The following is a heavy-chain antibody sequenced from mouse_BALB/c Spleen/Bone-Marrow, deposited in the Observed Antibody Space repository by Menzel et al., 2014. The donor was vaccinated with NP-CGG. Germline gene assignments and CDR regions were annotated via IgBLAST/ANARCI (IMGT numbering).Heavy chain of an antibody. Sequence: EVKLVDSGGGLVKPGGSLKLSCAASGFTFSSYAMSWVRQTPEKRLERVATISSGGNYTYYPDSVKGRFTISRDNAKNTLYLQMSSLRSEDTAMYYCASTGYFFDYWGQGTTLTVSS. J-gene: IGHJ2*01. CDR3: ASTGYFFDY. V-gene: IGHV5-9-1*01. CDR2: ISSGGNYT. D-gene: IGHD4-1*01. CDR1: GFTFSSYA.